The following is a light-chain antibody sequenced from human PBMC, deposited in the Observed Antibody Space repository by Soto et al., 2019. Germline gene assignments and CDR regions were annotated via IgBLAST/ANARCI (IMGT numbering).Light chain of an antibody. CDR3: QQYGSSSWT. J-gene: IGKJ1*01. CDR2: GAS. CDR1: QSVSSSY. Sequence: VWTQSPGTLYLSPGERATLSCRASQSVSSSYLAWYQQKPGQAPRLLIYGASSRATGIPDRFSGSGSGTDFTLTISRLEPEDFAVYYCQQYGSSSWTFGQGTKVDIK. V-gene: IGKV3-20*01.